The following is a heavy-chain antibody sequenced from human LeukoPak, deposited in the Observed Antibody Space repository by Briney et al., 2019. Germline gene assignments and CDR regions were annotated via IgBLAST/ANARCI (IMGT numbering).Heavy chain of an antibody. V-gene: IGHV4-59*01. CDR1: GGSISSYY. CDR3: ARGGVYSGSFLLYFDY. Sequence: PSETLSLTCTVSGGSISSYYWSWIRQPPGKGLEWIGYMFYSGSTNYNPSLKSRVTISVDTSKNHFSLKLSSVTAGDTAVYYCARGGVYSGSFLLYFDYWGQGTLVTVSS. D-gene: IGHD1-26*01. CDR2: MFYSGST. J-gene: IGHJ4*02.